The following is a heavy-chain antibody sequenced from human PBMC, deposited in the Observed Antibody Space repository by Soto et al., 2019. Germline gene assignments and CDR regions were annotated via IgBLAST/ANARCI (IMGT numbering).Heavy chain of an antibody. V-gene: IGHV3-30*04. J-gene: IGHJ5*01. D-gene: IGHD3-3*01. CDR3: ARTRNGGVADSFDS. CDR1: GFTFSRHA. CDR2: ISRDGSYI. Sequence: LRLSCAASGFTFSRHAIHWVRLTPGRGLEWVLAISRDGSYIYYTDSVKGRFTVSRDDSKNTVFVQMNRLIPDDTALYFCARTRNGGVADSFDSWGQGTRVTAPQ.